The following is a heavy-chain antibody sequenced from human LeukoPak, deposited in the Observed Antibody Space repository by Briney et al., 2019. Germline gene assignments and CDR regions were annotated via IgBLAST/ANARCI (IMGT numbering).Heavy chain of an antibody. D-gene: IGHD6-6*01. Sequence: ASETLSLTCTVSGCSITRGSYYWRWIRQTAGMGLEWIGRIYTSGSTNYNPSLKSRVTISVDTSKNQFSLKLSSVTAADTAVYYCARDLGYSRSSGDWSDPWGQGTLVTVSS. V-gene: IGHV4-61*02. CDR3: ARDLGYSRSSGDWSDP. CDR2: IYTSGST. J-gene: IGHJ5*02. CDR1: GCSITRGSYY.